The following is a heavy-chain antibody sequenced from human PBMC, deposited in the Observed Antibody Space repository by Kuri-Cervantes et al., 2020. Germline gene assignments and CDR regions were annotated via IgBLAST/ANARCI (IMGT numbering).Heavy chain of an antibody. J-gene: IGHJ4*02. Sequence: SWVRQHPGKGLEWIGYIYYSGSTYYNPSLKSRVTISVDTSKNQFSLKLSSVTAADTAVYYCARGDDSSGYYYYYFDYWGQGTLVTVSS. CDR3: ARGDDSSGYYYYYFDY. D-gene: IGHD3-22*01. V-gene: IGHV4-31*02. CDR2: IYYSGST.